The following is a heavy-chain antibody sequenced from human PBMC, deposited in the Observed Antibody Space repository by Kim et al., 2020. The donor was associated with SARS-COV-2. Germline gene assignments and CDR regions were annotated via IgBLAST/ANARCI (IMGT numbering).Heavy chain of an antibody. CDR3: ASEWLQPFDY. CDR2: ISYDGSNK. J-gene: IGHJ4*02. CDR1: GFTFSSYG. V-gene: IGHV3-30*03. D-gene: IGHD5-12*01. Sequence: GGSLRLSCAASGFTFSSYGMHWVRQAPGKGLEWVAVISYDGSNKYYADSVKGRFTISRDNSKNTLYLQMNSLRAEDTAVYYCASEWLQPFDYWGQGTLVTVSS.